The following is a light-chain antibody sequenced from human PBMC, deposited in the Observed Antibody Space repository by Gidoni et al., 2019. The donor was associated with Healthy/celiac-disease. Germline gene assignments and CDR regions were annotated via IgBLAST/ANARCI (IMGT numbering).Light chain of an antibody. CDR3: MHALQTPT. CDR2: VCS. V-gene: IGKV2-28*01. Sequence: DIVMTKSPLSLPVTPGEPASIPCRSSQSILHSNGYNYLDCYLQKPGQSPQLLIYVCSNRAAGVPDRFSGSGSGTDFTLKISRVEAEDVGVYYCMHALQTPTFGPGTKVDIK. CDR1: QSILHSNGYNY. J-gene: IGKJ3*01.